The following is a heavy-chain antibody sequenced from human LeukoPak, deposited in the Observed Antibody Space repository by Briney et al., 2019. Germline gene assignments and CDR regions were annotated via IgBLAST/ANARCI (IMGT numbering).Heavy chain of an antibody. D-gene: IGHD1-26*01. J-gene: IGHJ4*01. Sequence: AGSLRLSCAASGFTFSSYSMSWVRQAPGKGLEWVSSISSSSSYVYYADSVKGRFTISRDNAENSLFLQMNSLTAEDTAVYCCAKDGHWELLRGGDFDDWGQGNLVTVSS. CDR3: AKDGHWELLRGGDFDD. V-gene: IGHV3-21*01. CDR2: ISSSSSYV. CDR1: GFTFSSYS.